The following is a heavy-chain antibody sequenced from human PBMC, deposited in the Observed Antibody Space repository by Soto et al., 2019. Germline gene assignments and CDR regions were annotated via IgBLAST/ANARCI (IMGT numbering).Heavy chain of an antibody. CDR2: IYYSGST. Sequence: SETLSLTCSVSGGSINSGDYYWSWVRQSPGKGLEWIGYIYYSGSTYYNPSLKSRSTISIDTSKNQFYLDVDSVTAADTAVYYCARLYTGYEAFDYWGQGTLVTVSS. CDR3: ARLYTGYEAFDY. V-gene: IGHV4-30-4*01. D-gene: IGHD5-12*01. CDR1: GGSINSGDYY. J-gene: IGHJ4*02.